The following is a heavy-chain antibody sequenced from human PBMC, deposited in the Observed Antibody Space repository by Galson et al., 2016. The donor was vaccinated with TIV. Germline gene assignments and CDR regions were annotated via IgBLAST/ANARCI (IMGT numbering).Heavy chain of an antibody. J-gene: IGHJ6*02. CDR3: AKEIGEGAYGSGSGLDV. CDR1: GFTFIIFD. D-gene: IGHD3-10*01. Sequence: SLRLSCAASGFTFIIFDMSWVRQAPGKGLEWVSAISGSGDRTYYADSVKGRFTISRDTSQNTLYLQMNSLRAEDTAIYYCAKEIGEGAYGSGSGLDVWGQGTKVTVSS. V-gene: IGHV3-23*01. CDR2: ISGSGDRT.